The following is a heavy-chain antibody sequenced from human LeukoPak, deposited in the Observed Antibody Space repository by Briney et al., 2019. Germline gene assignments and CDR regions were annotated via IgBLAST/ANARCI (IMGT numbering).Heavy chain of an antibody. CDR3: ARGGRQLWPYYYYYYGMDV. V-gene: IGHV4-34*01. CDR1: GGSFSGYY. Sequence: SETLSLTCAVYGGSFSGYYWSWIRQPPGKGLEWIGEINHSGSTNYNPSLKSRVTISVDTSKNQFSLKLSSVTAADTAVYYCARGGRQLWPYYYYYYGMDVWGQGTTVTVSS. CDR2: INHSGST. D-gene: IGHD5-18*01. J-gene: IGHJ6*02.